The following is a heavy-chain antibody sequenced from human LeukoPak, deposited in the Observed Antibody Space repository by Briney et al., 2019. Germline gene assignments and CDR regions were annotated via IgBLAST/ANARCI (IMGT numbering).Heavy chain of an antibody. J-gene: IGHJ4*02. D-gene: IGHD4-23*01. CDR3: AKGPDYGGNVGEDY. Sequence: PGGSLRLSCAASGFTFSSYWMSWVRQAPGKGLEWVAVISYDGSNKYYADSVKGRFTISRDNSKNTLYLQMNSLRAEDTAVYYCAKGPDYGGNVGEDYWGQGTLVTVSS. CDR1: GFTFSSYW. CDR2: ISYDGSNK. V-gene: IGHV3-30*18.